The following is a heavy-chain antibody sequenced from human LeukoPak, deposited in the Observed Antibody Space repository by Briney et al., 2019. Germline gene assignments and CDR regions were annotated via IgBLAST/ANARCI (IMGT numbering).Heavy chain of an antibody. CDR2: ISPSGGST. V-gene: IGHV1-46*01. Sequence: ASVKVSCKAFGYTFTRYYMHWVRQAPGQGPEWMGVISPSGGSTTYAQKFQGRVTLTRDMSTSTDYLELSSLRSEDTAVYYCARAHQNYYDSSGLDYWGQGTLVTVSS. CDR3: ARAHQNYYDSSGLDY. D-gene: IGHD3-22*01. J-gene: IGHJ4*02. CDR1: GYTFTRYY.